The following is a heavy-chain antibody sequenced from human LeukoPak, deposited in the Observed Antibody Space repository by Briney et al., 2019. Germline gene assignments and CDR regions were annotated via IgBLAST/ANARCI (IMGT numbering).Heavy chain of an antibody. Sequence: GGSLRLSCTASGFIFRDHAMSWFRQAPGKGLEWVGFIRTKTYSQTTEYAASVKGRFTISRDDSTSIAYLQMNSLKTEDTAVYYCSRNRGTLTGWPFDIWGQGTMVTVSS. CDR2: IRTKTYSQTT. D-gene: IGHD1-14*01. V-gene: IGHV3-49*03. CDR3: SRNRGTLTGWPFDI. CDR1: GFIFRDHA. J-gene: IGHJ3*02.